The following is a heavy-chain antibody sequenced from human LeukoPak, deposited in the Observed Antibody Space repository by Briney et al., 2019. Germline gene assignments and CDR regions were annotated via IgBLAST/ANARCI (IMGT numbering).Heavy chain of an antibody. CDR2: ISGSGGST. D-gene: IGHD2-2*01. J-gene: IGHJ4*02. CDR1: GFTFSSYW. CDR3: AKARPHQLLPFDY. V-gene: IGHV3-23*01. Sequence: GGSLRLSCAASGFTFSSYWMSWVRQAPGRGLEWVSAISGSGGSTYYADSVKGRFTISRDDSKNTLYLQMNSLRAEDTAVYYCAKARPHQLLPFDYWGQGTLVTVSS.